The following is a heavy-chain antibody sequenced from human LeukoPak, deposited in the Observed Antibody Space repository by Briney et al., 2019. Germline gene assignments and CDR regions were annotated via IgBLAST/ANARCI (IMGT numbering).Heavy chain of an antibody. V-gene: IGHV4-4*07. CDR2: IYTSGST. CDR3: ARDNWNYFPHYYYGMDV. D-gene: IGHD1-7*01. Sequence: SETLSLTCTVSGGSISSYYWSWIRQPAGKGLEWIGRIYTSGSTNYNPSLKSRVTMSVDTSKNQFSLKLSSVTAADTAVYYCARDNWNYFPHYYYGMDVWGQGTTVTVSS. J-gene: IGHJ6*02. CDR1: GGSISSYY.